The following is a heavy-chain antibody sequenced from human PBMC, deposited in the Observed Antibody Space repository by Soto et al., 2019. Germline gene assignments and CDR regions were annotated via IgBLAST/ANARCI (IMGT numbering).Heavy chain of an antibody. CDR3: ATDLEYYGSGSYSSDP. CDR2: ISYDGSNK. D-gene: IGHD3-10*01. CDR1: GFTFSSYG. J-gene: IGHJ5*02. Sequence: GGSLRLSCAASGFTFSSYGMHWVRQAPGKGLEWVAVISYDGSNKYYADSVKGRFTISRDNSKNTLYLQMNSLRAEDTAVYYCATDLEYYGSGSYSSDPWGQGT. V-gene: IGHV3-30*03.